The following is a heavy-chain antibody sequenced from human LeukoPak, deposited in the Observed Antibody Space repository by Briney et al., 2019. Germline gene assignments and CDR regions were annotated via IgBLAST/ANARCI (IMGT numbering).Heavy chain of an antibody. V-gene: IGHV3-7*04. Sequence: PGGSLRLSCAASGFTFSAYWMSWVRQAPGKGLEWVANMKQDGSEKYYVDSVKGRFTISRDSAENSLYLQMNSLRAEDTAVYYCARASTYPDNWGQGTLVTVSS. CDR1: GFTFSAYW. CDR2: MKQDGSEK. J-gene: IGHJ4*02. CDR3: ARASTYPDN.